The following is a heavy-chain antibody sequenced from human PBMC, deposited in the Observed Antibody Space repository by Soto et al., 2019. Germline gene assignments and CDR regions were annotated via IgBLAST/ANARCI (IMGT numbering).Heavy chain of an antibody. CDR2: IYYSGST. Sequence: QGQLQESGPGLVKPSETLSLTCTVSGGSISSYYWSWIRQPPGKGLEWIGYIYYSGSTNYNPSLKSRVTISVDTSKNQFSLKLSSVTAADTAVYYCARASGSGSHYQDYWGQGTLVTVSS. D-gene: IGHD3-10*01. CDR1: GGSISSYY. CDR3: ARASGSGSHYQDY. J-gene: IGHJ4*02. V-gene: IGHV4-59*01.